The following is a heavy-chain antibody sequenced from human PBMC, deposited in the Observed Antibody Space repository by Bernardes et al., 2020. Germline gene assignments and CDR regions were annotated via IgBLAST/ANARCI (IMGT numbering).Heavy chain of an antibody. CDR1: GFTFSGYS. Sequence: GGSLRLSCAASGFTFSGYSMNWVRQAPGKGLEWVSHISSSSSTIYYAESVKGRFTISRDNAKNALYLHMNSLRDEDTAVYYCARDRSPMDVWGQGTTVTVSS. J-gene: IGHJ6*02. V-gene: IGHV3-48*02. CDR3: ARDRSPMDV. D-gene: IGHD1-26*01. CDR2: ISSSSSTI.